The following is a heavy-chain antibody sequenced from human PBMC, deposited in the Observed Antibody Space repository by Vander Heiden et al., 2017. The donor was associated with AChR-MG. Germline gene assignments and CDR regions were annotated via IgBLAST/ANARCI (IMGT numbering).Heavy chain of an antibody. CDR2: ISGSGGST. CDR3: AKDLSPYYFDY. J-gene: IGHJ4*02. V-gene: IGHV3-23*01. Sequence: APGKGLEWVSAISGSGGSTYYADSVKGRFTISRDNSKNTLYLQMNSLRAEDTAVYYCAKDLSPYYFDYWGQGTLVTVSS.